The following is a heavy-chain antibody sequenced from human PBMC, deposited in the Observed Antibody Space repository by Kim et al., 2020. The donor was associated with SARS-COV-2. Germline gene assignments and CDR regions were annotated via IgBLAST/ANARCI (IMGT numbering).Heavy chain of an antibody. D-gene: IGHD1-1*01. CDR1: GFTFSNAW. V-gene: IGHV3-15*01. CDR3: TTDLTGTLYYYYGMDV. Sequence: GGSLRLSCAASGFTFSNAWMSWVRQAPGKGLEWVGRIKSKTDGGTTDYAAPVKGRFTISRDDSKNTLYLQMNSLKTEDTAVYYCTTDLTGTLYYYYGMDVWGQGTTVTVSS. CDR2: IKSKTDGGTT. J-gene: IGHJ6*02.